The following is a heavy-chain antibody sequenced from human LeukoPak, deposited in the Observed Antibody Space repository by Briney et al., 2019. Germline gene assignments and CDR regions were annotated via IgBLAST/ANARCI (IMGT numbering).Heavy chain of an antibody. CDR1: GFTFSSYA. V-gene: IGHV3-30-3*01. Sequence: GGSLRLSCAASGFTFSSYAMHWVRQAPGKGLEWVAVISYDGSNKYYADPVKGRFTISRDNSKNTLYLQMNSLRAEDTAVYYCASAGGYYFDHWGQGTLVTVSS. D-gene: IGHD3-10*01. CDR3: ASAGGYYFDH. CDR2: ISYDGSNK. J-gene: IGHJ4*02.